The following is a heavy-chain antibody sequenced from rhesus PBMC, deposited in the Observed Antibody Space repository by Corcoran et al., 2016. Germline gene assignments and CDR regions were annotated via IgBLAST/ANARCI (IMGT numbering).Heavy chain of an antibody. J-gene: IGHJ4*01. CDR2: ISPYNGNK. CDR1: GYSFTSYY. D-gene: IGHD7-45*01. CDR3: TRERTGDASFDY. V-gene: IGHV1-180*01. Sequence: QVQLVQSGSEIKQPGASAKLSCKASGYSFTSYYIHWVKQAPGKGLEWIGMISPYNGNKDYAENFQGRVTITLDTSTTTVYMELNSLRSEDTAMYYCTRERTGDASFDYWGQGVLVTVSS.